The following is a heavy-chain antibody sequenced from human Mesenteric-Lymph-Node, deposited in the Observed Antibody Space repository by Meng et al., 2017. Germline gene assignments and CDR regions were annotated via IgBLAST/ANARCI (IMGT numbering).Heavy chain of an antibody. J-gene: IGHJ5*02. Sequence: RRAWGPGLVKPSGTLSLTCAGVGGSISSSNWWSWVRQPPGKGLEWIGEIYHRGDTNNNPSLKSRVVISVDRSKNQFSLNLSSVTAADTAVYYCARVAAAGNEWFDPWGQGTLVTVSS. CDR2: IYHRGDT. CDR1: GGSISSSNW. D-gene: IGHD6-13*01. CDR3: ARVAAAGNEWFDP. V-gene: IGHV4-4*02.